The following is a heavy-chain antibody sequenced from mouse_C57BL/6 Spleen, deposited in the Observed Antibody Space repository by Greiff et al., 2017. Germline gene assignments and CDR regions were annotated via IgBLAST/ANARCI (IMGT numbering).Heavy chain of an antibody. CDR1: GYSFTDYN. J-gene: IGHJ3*01. D-gene: IGHD2-4*01. CDR3: AGGGLPAWFAY. V-gene: IGHV1-39*01. CDR2: INPNYGTT. Sequence: VQLQQSGPELVKPGASVKISCKASGYSFTDYNMNWVKQSNGKSLEWIGVINPNYGTTSYNQKFKGKATLTVDQSSSPAYMQLHSLTSEDSAVYSCAGGGLPAWFAYWGQGTLVTVSA.